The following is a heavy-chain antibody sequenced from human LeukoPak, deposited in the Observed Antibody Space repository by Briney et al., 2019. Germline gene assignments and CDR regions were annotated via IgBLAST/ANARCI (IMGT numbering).Heavy chain of an antibody. CDR2: IYYSGST. CDR3: AREPIYGSGGD. V-gene: IGHV4-59*01. Sequence: SETLSLTCTVSGGSISSYYWSRIRQPPGKGLEWIGYIYYSGSTNYNPSLKSRVTISVDTSKNQFSLKLSSVTAADTAVYYCAREPIYGSGGDWGQGTLVTVSS. D-gene: IGHD3-10*01. CDR1: GGSISSYY. J-gene: IGHJ4*02.